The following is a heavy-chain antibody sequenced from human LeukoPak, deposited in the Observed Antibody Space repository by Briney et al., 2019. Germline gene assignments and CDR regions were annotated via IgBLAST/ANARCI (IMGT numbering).Heavy chain of an antibody. Sequence: PSETLSLTCTVSGGSISSSSYYWGWIRQPPGKGLEWIGSIYYSGSTYYNPSLKSRVTISVDTSKNQFSLKLSSVTAADTAVYYCARTDYYDSSGYYVAYYFDYWGQGTLVTVSS. CDR3: ARTDYYDSSGYYVAYYFDY. J-gene: IGHJ4*02. D-gene: IGHD3-22*01. CDR1: GGSISSSSYY. CDR2: IYYSGST. V-gene: IGHV4-39*01.